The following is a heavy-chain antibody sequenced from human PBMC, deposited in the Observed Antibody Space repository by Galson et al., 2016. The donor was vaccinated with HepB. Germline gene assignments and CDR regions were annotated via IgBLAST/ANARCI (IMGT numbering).Heavy chain of an antibody. CDR2: IHYSGFT. J-gene: IGHJ5*02. CDR1: GASIRSHNYY. CDR3: ARVGGYSSGWYLASGVGWFDP. Sequence: SETLSLTCTVSGASIRSHNYYWGWIRQPPGKGLEWLGGIHYSGFTYNNPSLQSRVTISVDTSRNQFSLKLSSVTAADTAVYYCARVGGYSSGWYLASGVGWFDPWGQGTLVTVSS. D-gene: IGHD6-19*01. V-gene: IGHV4-39*07.